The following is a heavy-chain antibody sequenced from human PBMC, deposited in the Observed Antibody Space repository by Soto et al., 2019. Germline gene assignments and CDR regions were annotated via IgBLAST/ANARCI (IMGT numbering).Heavy chain of an antibody. V-gene: IGHV3-23*01. CDR3: ATVSGYYLNGGTFDY. Sequence: PGGSLRLSCAASGFTFSSYAMSWVRQAPGKGLEWVSAISGSGGSTYYADSVKGRFTISRDNSKNTLYLQMNSLRAEDTAVYYCATVSGYYLNGGTFDYWGQGTLVTVSS. J-gene: IGHJ4*02. CDR2: ISGSGGST. CDR1: GFTFSSYA. D-gene: IGHD3-22*01.